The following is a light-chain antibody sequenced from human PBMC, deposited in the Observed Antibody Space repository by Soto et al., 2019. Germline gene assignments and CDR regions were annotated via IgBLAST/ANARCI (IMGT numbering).Light chain of an antibody. V-gene: IGKV3-20*01. CDR3: HQYGSSPYT. Sequence: EIVLTQSPGTLSLSPGERATLSCRTSQSVSSSYLAWYQKKPGQAPRLLIYGASSRATGIPDRFSGSGSGTDFTLTISRLEPADLAVYYCHQYGSSPYTFGQGTELEIK. CDR1: QSVSSSY. CDR2: GAS. J-gene: IGKJ2*01.